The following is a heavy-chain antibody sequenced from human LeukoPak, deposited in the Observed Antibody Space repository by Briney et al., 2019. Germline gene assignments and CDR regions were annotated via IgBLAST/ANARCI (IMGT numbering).Heavy chain of an antibody. D-gene: IGHD3-22*01. J-gene: IGHJ4*02. CDR1: GYSFTSYW. CDR3: ARVDSSGYYYVGVDY. CDR2: IDPSDSHT. Sequence: GESLRISCKGSGYSFTSYWISWVRQMPGKGLEWMGRIDPSDSHTNYSPSFQGHVTISADKSISTAYLQWSSLKASDTAMYYCARVDSSGYYYVGVDYWGQGTLVTVSS. V-gene: IGHV5-10-1*01.